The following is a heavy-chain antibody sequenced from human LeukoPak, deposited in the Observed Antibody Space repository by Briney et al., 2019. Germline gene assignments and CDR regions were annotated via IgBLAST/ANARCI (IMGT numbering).Heavy chain of an antibody. CDR3: ARALDSSYEDAFDI. CDR1: SGSISSYY. Sequence: SETLSLTCTVSSGSISSYYWSWIRQPAGKGLEWIGRIYTSGSTNYNPSLKSRVTMSVDTSKNQFSLKLSSVTAADTAVYYCARALDSSYEDAFDIWAKGQWSPSLQ. V-gene: IGHV4-4*07. J-gene: IGHJ3*02. D-gene: IGHD3/OR15-3a*01. CDR2: IYTSGST.